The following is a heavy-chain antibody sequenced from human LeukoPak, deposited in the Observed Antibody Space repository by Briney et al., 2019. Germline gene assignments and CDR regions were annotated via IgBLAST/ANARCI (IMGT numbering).Heavy chain of an antibody. Sequence: SETLSLTCTVSGGSISSYYWSWIRQPAGKGLEWIGRIYTSGSTNYNPSLKSRVTMSVDTSKNQFSLKLSSVTAADTAVYYCARDFYDFWSSYYFFDYWGQGTLVTVSS. CDR1: GGSISSYY. CDR3: ARDFYDFWSSYYFFDY. V-gene: IGHV4-4*07. D-gene: IGHD3-3*01. CDR2: IYTSGST. J-gene: IGHJ4*02.